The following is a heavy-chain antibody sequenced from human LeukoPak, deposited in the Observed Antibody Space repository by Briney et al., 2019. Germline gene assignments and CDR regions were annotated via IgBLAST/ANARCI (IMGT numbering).Heavy chain of an antibody. CDR2: INSNSGDT. CDR3: VRDGVMVGTSGSRYDY. J-gene: IGHJ4*02. V-gene: IGHV1-2*02. Sequence: ASVKVSCKTSGYTFTGYYLHWVRQAPGQGHEWMGWINSNSGDTKYAQRFQGRVTMTRDTSISTAYMELIGLRSDDTAVYYCVRDGVMVGTSGSRYDYWGQGTLVTVSS. CDR1: GYTFTGYY. D-gene: IGHD4/OR15-4a*01.